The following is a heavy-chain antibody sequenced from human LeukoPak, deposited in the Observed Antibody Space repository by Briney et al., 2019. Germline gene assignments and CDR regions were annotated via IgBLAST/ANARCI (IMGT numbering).Heavy chain of an antibody. CDR1: GFTFSSYG. V-gene: IGHV3-23*01. D-gene: IGHD3-10*01. Sequence: GGSLRLSCAASGFTFSSYGMSWVRQAPGKGLEWVSAISGSGGSTYYADSVKGRFTISRDNSKNTLYLQMNSLRAEDTAVYYCAKDARVLLWFGSLTTTYRWFDPWGQGTLATVSS. CDR2: ISGSGGST. CDR3: AKDARVLLWFGSLTTTYRWFDP. J-gene: IGHJ5*02.